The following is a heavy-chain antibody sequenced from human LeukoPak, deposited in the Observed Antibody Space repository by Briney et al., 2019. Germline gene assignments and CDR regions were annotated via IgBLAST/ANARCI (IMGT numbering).Heavy chain of an antibody. D-gene: IGHD3-22*01. V-gene: IGHV3-23*01. CDR2: ISGSGGST. CDR3: AKWGVYYYDSSGYQI. CDR1: GFTFSSYA. J-gene: IGHJ4*02. Sequence: GGSLRLSCAASGFTFSSYAMSWVRQAPGKGLEWVSAISGSGGSTYYADSVKGRFTISRDNSKNTLYLQTNSLRAEDTAVYYCAKWGVYYYDSSGYQIWGQGTLVTVSS.